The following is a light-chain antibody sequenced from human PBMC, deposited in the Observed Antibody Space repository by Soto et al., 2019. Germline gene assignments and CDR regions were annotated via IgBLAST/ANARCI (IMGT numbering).Light chain of an antibody. CDR2: GAS. V-gene: IGKV3-20*01. CDR3: QHYGNSLT. Sequence: DIVLTQSPGTLSLSPGESVTLSCRASQSVSSSHLAWYQQKPGQAPRLFIYGASRRATGIPDRFSGSGSGTDFTLTISRLQPEDLAVYSCQHYGNSLTFGGGTKVDIK. CDR1: QSVSSSH. J-gene: IGKJ4*01.